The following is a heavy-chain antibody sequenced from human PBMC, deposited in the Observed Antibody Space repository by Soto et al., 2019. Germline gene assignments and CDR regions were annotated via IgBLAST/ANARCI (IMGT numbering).Heavy chain of an antibody. Sequence: EVQLVESGGGLVQPGGSLRLSCEASGLTFSSYWMSWVRQAPGKGLEWVAIIKEDGTEIYYVDSVKGRFTIYRDNAKNARCLQMNSLKAEDTAVYCCARDGDGYYGVAFDMWGQGTMVTVSS. J-gene: IGHJ3*02. CDR3: ARDGDGYYGVAFDM. CDR1: GLTFSSYW. D-gene: IGHD3-10*01. CDR2: IKEDGTEI. V-gene: IGHV3-7*04.